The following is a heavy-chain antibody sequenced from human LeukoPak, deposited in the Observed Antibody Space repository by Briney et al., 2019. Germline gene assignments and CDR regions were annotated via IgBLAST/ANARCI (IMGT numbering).Heavy chain of an antibody. V-gene: IGHV1-18*01. CDR1: GYSFTNYG. J-gene: IGHJ4*02. CDR3: ARSTLGIEFVY. CDR2: VSAYDNA. Sequence: ASVKVSCKASGYSFTNYGISWVRQAPGQGLEWMGWVSAYDNAHYAEGLAGRVTMTSETTTRTDYMELRSLIPDNTAVYKCARSTLGIEFVYWGQGSLATVSS. D-gene: IGHD7-27*01.